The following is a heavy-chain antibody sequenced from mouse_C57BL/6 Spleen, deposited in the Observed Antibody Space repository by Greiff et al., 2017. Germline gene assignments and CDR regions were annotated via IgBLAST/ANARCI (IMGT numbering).Heavy chain of an antibody. D-gene: IGHD2-3*01. V-gene: IGHV1-85*01. J-gene: IGHJ3*01. CDR2: IYPRDGST. Sequence: QVHVKQSGPELVKPGASVKLSCKASGYTFTSYDINWVKQRPGQGLEWIGWIYPRDGSTKYNEKFKGKATLTVDTSSSTAYMELHSLTSEDSAVYFCAKTYDGYYGYWGQGTLVTVSA. CDR1: GYTFTSYD. CDR3: AKTYDGYYGY.